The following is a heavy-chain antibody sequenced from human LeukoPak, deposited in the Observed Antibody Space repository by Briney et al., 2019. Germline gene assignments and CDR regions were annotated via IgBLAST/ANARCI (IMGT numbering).Heavy chain of an antibody. J-gene: IGHJ6*02. CDR1: GGSISSYY. CDR3: ARDFAPRAVAGPYYYYGMDV. CDR2: IYYSGST. Sequence: SETLSLTCTVSGGSISSYYWSWIRQPPGKGLEWIGYIYYSGSTNYNPSLESRVTISVDTSKNQFSLKLSSVTAADTAVYYCARDFAPRAVAGPYYYYGMDVWGQGTTVTVSS. V-gene: IGHV4-59*01. D-gene: IGHD6-19*01.